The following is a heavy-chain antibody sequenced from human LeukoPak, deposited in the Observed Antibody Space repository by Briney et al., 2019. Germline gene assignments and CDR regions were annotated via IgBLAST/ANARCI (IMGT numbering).Heavy chain of an antibody. J-gene: IGHJ4*02. D-gene: IGHD2-15*01. V-gene: IGHV1-46*04. CDR2: INPSGGGT. CDR3: ARSGRVATLTGYFDY. CDR1: GYTFTTYY. Sequence: GASVKVSCKASGYTFTTYYIHWVRQAPGQGLEWMGVINPSGGGTSYAQKLQGRVTMIRDTSPSTVYMELSSLKSDDTAVYYCARSGRVATLTGYFDYWGQGPLVTVSS.